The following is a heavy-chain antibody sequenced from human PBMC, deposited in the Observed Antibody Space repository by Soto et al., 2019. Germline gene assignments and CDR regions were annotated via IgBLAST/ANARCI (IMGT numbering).Heavy chain of an antibody. Sequence: GVLRLSCAGSGFTFSSYAMHWVRQAPGKGLEYVSAISSNGDNTDYANSVKGRFTISRDNSKNTLYLQMGSLRVEDMAVYYCARRIPFGYGMDVWGQGTTVTVSS. D-gene: IGHD2-21*01. CDR1: GFTFSSYA. V-gene: IGHV3-64*01. CDR2: ISSNGDNT. CDR3: ARRIPFGYGMDV. J-gene: IGHJ6*02.